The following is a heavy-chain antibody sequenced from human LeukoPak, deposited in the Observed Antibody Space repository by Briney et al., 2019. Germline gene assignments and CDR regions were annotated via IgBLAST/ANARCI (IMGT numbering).Heavy chain of an antibody. J-gene: IGHJ2*01. CDR1: GGSISSGDYY. CDR2: INHSGST. CDR3: ARGRAVDFDL. Sequence: SETLSLTCTVSGGSISSGDYYWSWIRQPPGKGLEWIGEINHSGSTNYNPSRKSRVSISLDTSKNQFSLKLSSVTAADTAVYYCARGRAVDFDLWGRGTLVTVSS. V-gene: IGHV4-39*07. D-gene: IGHD6-25*01.